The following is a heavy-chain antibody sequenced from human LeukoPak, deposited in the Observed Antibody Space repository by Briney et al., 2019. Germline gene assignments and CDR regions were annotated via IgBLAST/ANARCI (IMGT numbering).Heavy chain of an antibody. CDR1: GGSISSGGYS. D-gene: IGHD4-17*01. CDR2: IYHSGST. Sequence: PSETLSLTCAVSGGSISSGGYSWSWIRQPPGKGLEWIGYIYHSGSTYYNPSLKSRVTISVDRSKNQFSLKLSSVTAADTAVYYCARGTVTTTAAFDYWGQGTLVTVSS. V-gene: IGHV4-30-2*01. CDR3: ARGTVTTTAAFDY. J-gene: IGHJ4*02.